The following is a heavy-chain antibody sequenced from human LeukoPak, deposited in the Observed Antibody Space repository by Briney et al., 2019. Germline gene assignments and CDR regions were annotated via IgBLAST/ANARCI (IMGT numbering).Heavy chain of an antibody. V-gene: IGHV5-51*01. J-gene: IGHJ4*02. CDR3: ARPSYGASDY. CDR2: IYPDDSRT. D-gene: IGHD4-17*01. CDR1: GYSFTSYW. Sequence: GESLKISCKGSGYSFTSYWIGWVRQMPGKGLEWLGIIYPDDSRTRYSPSFQGQVTMSVDKSTSTAYLQWSSLKASDTAMYYCARPSYGASDYWGQGTLVTVSS.